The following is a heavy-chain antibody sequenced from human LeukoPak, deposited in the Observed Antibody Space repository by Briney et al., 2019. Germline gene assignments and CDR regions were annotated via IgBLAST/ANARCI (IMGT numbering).Heavy chain of an antibody. V-gene: IGHV4-38-2*01. CDR2: IYHSGST. CDR3: ARGERGRPDY. J-gene: IGHJ4*02. Sequence: KASETLSLMCAVWVEFFSLYYWVWLRQPPRKGREWIGSIYHSGSTYYNPSLKSRVTISVDTSKNQFSLKLSSVTAADTAVYYCARGERGRPDYWGQGTLVTVSS. CDR1: VEFFSLYY. D-gene: IGHD1-26*01.